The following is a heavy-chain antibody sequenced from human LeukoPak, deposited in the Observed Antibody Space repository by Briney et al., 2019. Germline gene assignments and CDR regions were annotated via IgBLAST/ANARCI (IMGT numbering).Heavy chain of an antibody. Sequence: GGSLRLSCAASGFTFSTHSMNWVRQAPGKGLEWVSCTSSSSSDIYYADSVKGRFTISRDNAKNSLCLQMSSLRAEDTAVYYCARVPGGLEWADFDYWGQGTLVTVSS. CDR3: ARVPGGLEWADFDY. V-gene: IGHV3-21*01. D-gene: IGHD3-3*01. CDR1: GFTFSTHS. CDR2: TSSSSSDI. J-gene: IGHJ4*02.